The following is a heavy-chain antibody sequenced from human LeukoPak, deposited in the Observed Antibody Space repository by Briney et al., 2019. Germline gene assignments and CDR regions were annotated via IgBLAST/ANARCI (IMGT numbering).Heavy chain of an antibody. J-gene: IGHJ3*01. CDR3: VVVVEPPDSDGFDV. D-gene: IGHD1-14*01. Sequence: PGGSLRLSCAASGFTFGNSWVHWARQAPGKGLVWGSLINADGSTTTYADSMKGRFTISRDNPRNTLSLQMNSLTIEDTAVYYCVVVVEPPDSDGFDVWGQGTMITVSS. CDR2: INADGSTT. CDR1: GFTFGNSW. V-gene: IGHV3-74*01.